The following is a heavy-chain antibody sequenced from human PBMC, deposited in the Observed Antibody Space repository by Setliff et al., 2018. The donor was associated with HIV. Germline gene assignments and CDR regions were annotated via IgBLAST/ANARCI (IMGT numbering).Heavy chain of an antibody. CDR2: IYYSGST. CDR3: ASFLTGFDY. V-gene: IGHV4-59*01. D-gene: IGHD7-27*01. CDR1: GGSISSYY. Sequence: PSETLSLTCTVSGGSISSYYWSWSRQPPGKGLGWIGYIYYSGSTNYNPSLKSRVTISVDTSKNQFSLKLSSVTAADTAVYYCASFLTGFDYWGQGTLVTVSS. J-gene: IGHJ4*02.